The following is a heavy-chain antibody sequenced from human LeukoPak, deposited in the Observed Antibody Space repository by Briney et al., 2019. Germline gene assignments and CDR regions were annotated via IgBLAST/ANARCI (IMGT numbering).Heavy chain of an antibody. Sequence: GSSVKVSCKASGGTFSSYAISWVRQAPGQGLEWMGRIIPIFGTANYAQKFQGRVTITTDESTSTAYMELSSLRSEDTAVYYCARHIVVTDDDAFDIWGQGTMVTVSS. CDR2: IIPIFGTA. J-gene: IGHJ3*02. CDR3: ARHIVVTDDDAFDI. V-gene: IGHV1-69*05. CDR1: GGTFSSYA. D-gene: IGHD3-22*01.